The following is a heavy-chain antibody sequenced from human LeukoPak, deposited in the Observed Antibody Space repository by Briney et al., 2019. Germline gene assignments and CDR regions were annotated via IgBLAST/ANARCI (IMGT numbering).Heavy chain of an antibody. CDR3: ARDYRAQGVVISYWYFDL. J-gene: IGHJ2*01. V-gene: IGHV4-4*07. CDR2: IYTSGST. Sequence: SETLSLTCTVSGGSISSYYWSWIRQPAGKGLEWIGRIYTSGSTNYNPSLKSRVTMSVDTSKNQFSLKLSSVTAADTAVYYCARDYRAQGVVISYWYFDLWGRGTLVTVSS. CDR1: GGSISSYY. D-gene: IGHD3-3*01.